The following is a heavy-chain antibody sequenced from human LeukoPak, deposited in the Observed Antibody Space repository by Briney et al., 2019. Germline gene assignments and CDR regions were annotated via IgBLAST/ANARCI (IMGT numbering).Heavy chain of an antibody. CDR3: AKGSLQIDN. D-gene: IGHD3-9*01. Sequence: GGSLRLSCAASGFTFDDNTMHWVRQAPGKGLEWVSLISWDGGSTHYADSVKGRFTISRDNSKNSLYLQMNSLRTEDTALYYCAKGSLQIDNWGQGTLVTVSS. CDR2: ISWDGGST. V-gene: IGHV3-43*01. J-gene: IGHJ4*02. CDR1: GFTFDDNT.